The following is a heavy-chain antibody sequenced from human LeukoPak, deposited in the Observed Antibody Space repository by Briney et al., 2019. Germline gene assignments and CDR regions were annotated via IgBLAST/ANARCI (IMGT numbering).Heavy chain of an antibody. CDR2: IYTSGST. CDR1: GGSISSGDYY. V-gene: IGHV4-61*02. D-gene: IGHD6-13*01. J-gene: IGHJ6*03. CDR3: ARDPPYSSSWYSYMDV. Sequence: SETLSLTCTVSGGSISSGDYYWSWIRQPAGRGLEWIGRIYTSGSTNYNPSLKSRVTISVDTSKNQFSLKVNSVTAADTAVYYCARDPPYSSSWYSYMDVWGRGTTVTVSS.